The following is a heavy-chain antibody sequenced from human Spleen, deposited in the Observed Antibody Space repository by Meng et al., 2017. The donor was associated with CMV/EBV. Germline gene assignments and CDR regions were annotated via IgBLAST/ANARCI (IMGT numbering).Heavy chain of an antibody. J-gene: IGHJ4*02. V-gene: IGHV3-23*01. D-gene: IGHD3-22*01. Sequence: GGSLRLSCAASGFTFSSYAVSWVRQAPGKGLEWVSAISGSGGSTYYADSVKGRFTISRDNSKNTLYLQMNSLRAEDTAVYYCARDNYYDSSGYRPKQHAVDYWGQGTLVTVSS. CDR3: ARDNYYDSSGYRPKQHAVDY. CDR1: GFTFSSYA. CDR2: ISGSGGST.